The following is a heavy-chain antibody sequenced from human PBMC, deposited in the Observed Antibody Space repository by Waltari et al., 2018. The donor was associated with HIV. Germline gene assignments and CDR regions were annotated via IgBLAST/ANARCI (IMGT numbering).Heavy chain of an antibody. CDR3: ASGLGDWGY. CDR1: GFTFSGYW. V-gene: IGHV3-7*02. D-gene: IGHD2-21*02. J-gene: IGHJ4*02. CDR2: INPGGRTK. Sequence: DVHLVESGGALVQPGGSLRLSCAASGFTFSGYWLSWVRQAPGKGLGWVANINPGGRTKYHVDSVRGRFTISRDNAKNSLYLQMSSLRAEDTAVYYCASGLGDWGYWGRGTLVTVSS.